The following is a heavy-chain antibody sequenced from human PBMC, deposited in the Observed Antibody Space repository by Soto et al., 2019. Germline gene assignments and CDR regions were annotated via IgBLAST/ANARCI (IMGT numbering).Heavy chain of an antibody. CDR1: GGTFSSYA. CDR2: IIPIFGTA. D-gene: IGHD4-4*01. CDR3: ARDVVSDYSNYGGVYYSYGMDV. V-gene: IGHV1-69*12. Sequence: QVQLVQSGAEVKKPGSSVKVSCKASGGTFSSYAISWVRQAPGQGLEWMGGIIPIFGTANYAQKFQGRVTITADESTSTAYMELSSLRSEDTAVYYCARDVVSDYSNYGGVYYSYGMDVWGQGTTVTVSS. J-gene: IGHJ6*02.